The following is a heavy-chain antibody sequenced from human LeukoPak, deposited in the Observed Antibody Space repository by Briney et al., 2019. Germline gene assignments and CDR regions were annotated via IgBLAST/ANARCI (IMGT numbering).Heavy chain of an antibody. J-gene: IGHJ4*02. Sequence: GGSLRLSCGASGFAFSSYGMHWVRQAPGKGLEWVAVISYDGSNKYYADSVKGRFTISRDNSKNTLYLQMNSLRAEDTAVYYCAKAYYYDSSGYPPSYWGQGTLVTVSS. CDR1: GFAFSSYG. D-gene: IGHD3-22*01. V-gene: IGHV3-30*18. CDR3: AKAYYYDSSGYPPSY. CDR2: ISYDGSNK.